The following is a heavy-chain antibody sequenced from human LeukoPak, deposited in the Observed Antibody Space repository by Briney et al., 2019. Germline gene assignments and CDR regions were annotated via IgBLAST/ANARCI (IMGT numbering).Heavy chain of an antibody. V-gene: IGHV4-34*01. CDR3: ARHYGP. CDR1: GESFSGYY. CDR2: INHSGSS. D-gene: IGHD3-16*01. Sequence: SETLSLTCAVYGESFSGYYWSWIRQPPGKGLEWIGEINHSGSSNYNPSLESRVIISVDTSKNQFSLKLNSVTAADTAVYYCARHYGPWGQGTLVTVSS. J-gene: IGHJ5*02.